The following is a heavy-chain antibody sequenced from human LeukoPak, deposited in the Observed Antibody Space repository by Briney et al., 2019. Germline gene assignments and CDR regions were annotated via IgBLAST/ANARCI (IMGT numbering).Heavy chain of an antibody. CDR3: ARVRSARPGY. Sequence: GGSLRLSCAASGFPFSSYWMAWVRQAPGKGLEWVASIKQDGSEKYYVDSVKGRFTISKDNSKNSLYLQMSSLRAEDTAVYYCARVRSARPGYWGQGTLVTVSS. CDR1: GFPFSSYW. V-gene: IGHV3-7*01. D-gene: IGHD1-26*01. CDR2: IKQDGSEK. J-gene: IGHJ4*02.